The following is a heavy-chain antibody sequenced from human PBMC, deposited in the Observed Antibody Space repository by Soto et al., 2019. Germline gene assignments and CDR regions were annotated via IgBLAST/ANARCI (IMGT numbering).Heavy chain of an antibody. Sequence: GGSLRLSCAASGFTFSSYGMHWVRQAPGKGLEWVAVISYDGSNKYYADSVKGRFTISRDNSKNTLYLQMNSLRAEDTAVYYCAKVRRIAAAGTDIYYYYGMDVWGQGTTVTVSS. CDR2: ISYDGSNK. CDR1: GFTFSSYG. CDR3: AKVRRIAAAGTDIYYYYGMDV. D-gene: IGHD6-13*01. V-gene: IGHV3-30*18. J-gene: IGHJ6*02.